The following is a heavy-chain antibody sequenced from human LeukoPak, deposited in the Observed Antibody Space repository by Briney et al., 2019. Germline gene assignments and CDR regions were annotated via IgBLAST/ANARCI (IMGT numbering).Heavy chain of an antibody. J-gene: IGHJ4*02. D-gene: IGHD6-13*01. CDR2: INPNSGDT. CDR3: ARDPDIAAAGTGTYFDY. Sequence: ASVTVSCKASGYTFTGYYMHWVRQAPGQGLEWMGWINPNSGDTNYAQKFQGRVTMTRDTSISTAYMELRRLTSDDTAVYYCARDPDIAAAGTGTYFDYWGQGTLVTVSS. CDR1: GYTFTGYY. V-gene: IGHV1-2*02.